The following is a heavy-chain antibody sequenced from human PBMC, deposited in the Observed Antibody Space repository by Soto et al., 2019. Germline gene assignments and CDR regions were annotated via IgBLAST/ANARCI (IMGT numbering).Heavy chain of an antibody. J-gene: IGHJ4*02. CDR2: IWYDGSNK. D-gene: IGHD6-13*01. CDR1: GFTFSSYG. CDR3: ARARDHIAAAGTLDY. V-gene: IGHV3-33*01. Sequence: GGYLRLSSAASGFTFSSYGMHWVRQAPGKGLEWVAVIWYDGSNKYYADSVKGRFTISRDNSKNTLYLQMNSLRAEDTAVYYCARARDHIAAAGTLDYCGQGTLVTVSS.